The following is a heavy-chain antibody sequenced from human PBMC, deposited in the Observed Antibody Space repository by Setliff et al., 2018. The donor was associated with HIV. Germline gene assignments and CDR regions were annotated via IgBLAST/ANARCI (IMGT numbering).Heavy chain of an antibody. CDR1: GFTFSSYA. Sequence: GGSLRLSCAASGFTFSSYAMHWVRQAPGKGLEWVSAISGSGGSTYYADSVKGRFTISRDNSKNTLYLQMNSLRAEDTAVYYCARDSYDSSGYYNLRLGGEYYYGMDVWGQGTTVTVSS. J-gene: IGHJ6*02. CDR3: ARDSYDSSGYYNLRLGGEYYYGMDV. CDR2: ISGSGGST. D-gene: IGHD3-22*01. V-gene: IGHV3-23*01.